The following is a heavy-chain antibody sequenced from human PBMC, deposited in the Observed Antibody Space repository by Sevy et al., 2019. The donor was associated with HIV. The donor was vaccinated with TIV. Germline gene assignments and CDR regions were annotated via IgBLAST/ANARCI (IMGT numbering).Heavy chain of an antibody. Sequence: GGSLRLSCAASGFTFSSYDMHWVRQATGKGLEWVSAIGTAGDTYYPGSVKGRFTISRENAKNSLYLQMNGLRAGDTAVYYCARAGTDDAFDIWGQGTMVTVSS. J-gene: IGHJ3*02. CDR3: ARAGTDDAFDI. D-gene: IGHD3-10*01. V-gene: IGHV3-13*01. CDR2: IGTAGDT. CDR1: GFTFSSYD.